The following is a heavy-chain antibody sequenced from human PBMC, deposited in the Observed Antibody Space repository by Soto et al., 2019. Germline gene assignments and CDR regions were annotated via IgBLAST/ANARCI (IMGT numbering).Heavy chain of an antibody. J-gene: IGHJ4*02. CDR3: TALHPFFDF. CDR1: GYSLTGTS. Sequence: QVHLVQSGAEVKTPGASVKVSCKVSGYSLTGTSMHWVRQSPGKGLEWMGGFDPEDAETFYAQKFQGRVTMTEDSSTDTAYIELTNLTSADPVIYFCTALHPFFDFWGQRTPVTVSP. V-gene: IGHV1-24*01. CDR2: FDPEDAET.